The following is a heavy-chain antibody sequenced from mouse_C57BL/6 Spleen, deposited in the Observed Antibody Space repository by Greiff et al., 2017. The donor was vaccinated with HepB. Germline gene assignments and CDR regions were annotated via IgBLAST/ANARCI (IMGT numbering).Heavy chain of an antibody. J-gene: IGHJ2*01. D-gene: IGHD1-1*01. CDR1: GYSFTGYY. CDR2: INPSTGGT. V-gene: IGHV1-42*01. Sequence: EVQGVESGPELVKPGASVKISCKASGYSFTGYYMNWVKQSPEKSLEWIGEINPSTGGTTYNQKFKAKATLTVDKSSSTAYMQLKSLTSEDSAVYYCARWVYYYGSSYGSYFDYWGQGTTLTVSS. CDR3: ARWVYYYGSSYGSYFDY.